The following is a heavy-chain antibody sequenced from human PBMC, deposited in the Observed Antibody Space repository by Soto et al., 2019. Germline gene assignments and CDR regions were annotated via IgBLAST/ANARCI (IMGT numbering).Heavy chain of an antibody. CDR3: ARGLGVLLWFGES. Sequence: EVQLVESGGGLVQPGGSLRLSCAASGFTFSSYWMSWVRQAPGKGLEWVANIKQDGSEKYYVDSVKGRFTISRDNAKNSLYLQMNSLRAEDTAVYYCARGLGVLLWFGESGGQGNLVTVSS. J-gene: IGHJ4*02. CDR1: GFTFSSYW. CDR2: IKQDGSEK. V-gene: IGHV3-7*04. D-gene: IGHD3-10*01.